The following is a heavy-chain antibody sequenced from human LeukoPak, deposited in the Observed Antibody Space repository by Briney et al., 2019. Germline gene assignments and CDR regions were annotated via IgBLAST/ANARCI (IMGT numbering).Heavy chain of an antibody. V-gene: IGHV3-43*02. CDR2: IRGDGRTT. D-gene: IGHD6-19*01. J-gene: IGHJ4*02. CDR1: GFTFGDYA. Sequence: HPGGSLRLSCAASGFTFGDYAMHWVRQAPGKGLEWVSLIRGDGRTTSYAGSVKGRFTISRDNSKNSLYLQMSSLSGEDTAMYYCAKDAVAGTWLHYWGQGTPVTVSS. CDR3: AKDAVAGTWLHY.